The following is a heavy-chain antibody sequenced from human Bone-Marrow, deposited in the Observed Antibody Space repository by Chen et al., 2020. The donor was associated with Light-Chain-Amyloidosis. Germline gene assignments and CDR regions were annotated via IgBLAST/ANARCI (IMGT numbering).Heavy chain of an antibody. CDR1: GYTFPNYW. CDR2: IYPDDSDA. CDR3: ARRRDGYNFDY. D-gene: IGHD5-12*01. V-gene: IGHV5-51*01. Sequence: EVQLEQSGPEEKKPGESLKISCKGSGYTFPNYWIGWVRQMPGKGLEWIGVIYPDDSDARYSPSFEGQVTISADKSITTAYLQWRSLKASDTAMYYCARRRDGYNFDYWGQGTLVTVSS. J-gene: IGHJ4*02.